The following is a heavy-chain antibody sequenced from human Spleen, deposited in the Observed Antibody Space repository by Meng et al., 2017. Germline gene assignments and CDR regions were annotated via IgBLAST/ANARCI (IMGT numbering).Heavy chain of an antibody. CDR2: ISWNSGNL. V-gene: IGHV3-9*03. CDR3: AKVGSGGSYSDAFDI. Sequence: SLKISCAASGFNFDNYAMHWVRQAPGKGLEWVSGISWNSGNLGYADSVKGRFTISRDNAKNSLYLQMNSLRTEDMALYYCAKVGSGGSYSDAFDIWGQGTMVTVSS. J-gene: IGHJ3*02. D-gene: IGHD1-26*01. CDR1: GFNFDNYA.